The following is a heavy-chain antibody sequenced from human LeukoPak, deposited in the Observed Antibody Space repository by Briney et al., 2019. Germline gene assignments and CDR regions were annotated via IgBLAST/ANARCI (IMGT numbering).Heavy chain of an antibody. CDR1: GFTFSSYA. D-gene: IGHD3-22*01. Sequence: GGSLRLSCAASGFTFSSYAMSWFRQAPGKGLEWVSAISGSGGSTYYADSVKGRFTISRDNSKNTLYLQMNSLRAEDTAVYYCAKAHYDSSGYYYAFDYWGQGTLVTVSS. CDR3: AKAHYDSSGYYYAFDY. J-gene: IGHJ4*02. V-gene: IGHV3-23*01. CDR2: ISGSGGST.